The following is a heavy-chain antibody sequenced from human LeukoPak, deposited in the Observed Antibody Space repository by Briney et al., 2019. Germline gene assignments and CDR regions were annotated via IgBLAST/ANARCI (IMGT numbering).Heavy chain of an antibody. V-gene: IGHV3-21*01. Sequence: GGSLRLSCAASGFTFSSYSMNWVRQAPGKGLEWVSSISSSSSYIYYADSVKGRYTISRDNAKNSLYLQMNSLRAEDTVVYYCARDFSRFDPWCQGTPVTVSS. CDR3: ARDFSRFDP. D-gene: IGHD3-3*01. J-gene: IGHJ5*02. CDR2: ISSSSSYI. CDR1: GFTFSSYS.